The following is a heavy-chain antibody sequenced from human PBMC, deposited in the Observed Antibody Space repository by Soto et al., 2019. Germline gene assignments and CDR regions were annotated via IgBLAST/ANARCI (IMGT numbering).Heavy chain of an antibody. CDR1: GFTFSSYW. V-gene: IGHV3-74*01. CDR3: ARDAGMYYDFWSGYSPVY. J-gene: IGHJ4*02. Sequence: GSLRLSCAASGFTFSSYWMHWVRQAPGKGLVWVSRINSDGSSTSYADSVKGRFTISRDNAKNTLYLQMNSLRAEDTAVYYCARDAGMYYDFWSGYSPVYWGQGTMVTVYS. D-gene: IGHD3-3*01. CDR2: INSDGSST.